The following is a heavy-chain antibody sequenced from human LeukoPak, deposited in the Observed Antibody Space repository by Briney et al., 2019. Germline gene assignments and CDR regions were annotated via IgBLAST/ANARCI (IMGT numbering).Heavy chain of an antibody. D-gene: IGHD1-26*01. CDR1: GFTFSSYS. CDR3: ARVLASGSYLNDY. Sequence: PGGSLRLSCAASGFTFSSYSMNWVRQAPGKGLEWVSSISSSSSYIYYADSVKGRFTISRDNAKNSLYLQMNNLRAEDTAVYYCARVLASGSYLNDYWGQGTLVTVSS. J-gene: IGHJ4*02. V-gene: IGHV3-21*01. CDR2: ISSSSSYI.